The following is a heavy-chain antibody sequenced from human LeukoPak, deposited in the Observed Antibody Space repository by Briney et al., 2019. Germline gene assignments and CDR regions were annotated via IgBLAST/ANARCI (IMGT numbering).Heavy chain of an antibody. CDR1: GGSISSGSYY. V-gene: IGHV4-61*02. CDR3: ARRNHRGVFWSGYYFDY. CDR2: IYTSGST. Sequence: PSETLSLTCTVSGGSISSGSYYWSWIRQPAGKGLEWIGRIYTSGSTNYNPSLKSRVTISVDTSKNQFSLKLSSMTAADTAMYYCARRNHRGVFWSGYYFDYWGQGTLVTVSS. J-gene: IGHJ4*02. D-gene: IGHD3-3*01.